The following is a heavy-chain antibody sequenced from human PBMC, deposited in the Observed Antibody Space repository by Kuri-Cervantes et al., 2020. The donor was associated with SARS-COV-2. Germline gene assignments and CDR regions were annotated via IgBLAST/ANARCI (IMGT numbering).Heavy chain of an antibody. CDR2: ISYDGSNK. J-gene: IGHJ3*02. CDR3: ANLLRYCSGGSCYSFVSAFDI. Sequence: GGSLRLSCAASGFTFSSYAMHWVRQAPGKGLEWVAVISYDGSNKYYADSVKGRFTISRDNSKNTLYLQMNSLRAEDTAVYYCANLLRYCSGGSCYSFVSAFDIWGQGTMVTVSS. CDR1: GFTFSSYA. D-gene: IGHD2-15*01. V-gene: IGHV3-30*04.